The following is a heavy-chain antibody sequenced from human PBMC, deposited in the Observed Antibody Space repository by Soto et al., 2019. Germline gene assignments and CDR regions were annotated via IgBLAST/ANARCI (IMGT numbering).Heavy chain of an antibody. CDR1: GASISSGGHY. Sequence: SETLSLTCTVSGASISSGGHYWSWVRQHPGKGLEWIGYIYYSGRTYYNPSLRSHITISLDTSRNQFSLKLTSVTAADTAVYFCARGDFASYFYYAMDVWGQGTTVTVSS. J-gene: IGHJ6*02. CDR3: ARGDFASYFYYAMDV. CDR2: IYYSGRT. V-gene: IGHV4-31*01.